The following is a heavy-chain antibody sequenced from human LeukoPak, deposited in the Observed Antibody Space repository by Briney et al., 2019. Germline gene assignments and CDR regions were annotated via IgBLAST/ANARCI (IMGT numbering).Heavy chain of an antibody. Sequence: GGSLRLSCATSGFTFSSYSMNWVRQAPGKGLEWVSSISSSSIYIYYADSVKGRFTISRGNAKNSLYLQMNSLRAEDTAVYYCARGLYSSSWYDFDYWGQGTLVTVSS. D-gene: IGHD6-13*01. V-gene: IGHV3-21*01. J-gene: IGHJ4*02. CDR1: GFTFSSYS. CDR2: ISSSSIYI. CDR3: ARGLYSSSWYDFDY.